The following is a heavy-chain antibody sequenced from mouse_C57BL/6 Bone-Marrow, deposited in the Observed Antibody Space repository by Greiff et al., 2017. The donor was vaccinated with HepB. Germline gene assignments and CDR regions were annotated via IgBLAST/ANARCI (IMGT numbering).Heavy chain of an antibody. Sequence: VQLQQSGTVLARPGASVKMSCKTSGYTFTSYWMHWVKQRPGQGLEWIGAIYPGNSDTSYNQKFKGKAKLTAVTSASTAYMELSSLTNEDSAVYYCTRDYGSSTGYFDYWGQGTTLTVSS. V-gene: IGHV1-5*01. CDR2: IYPGNSDT. J-gene: IGHJ2*01. CDR1: GYTFTSYW. CDR3: TRDYGSSTGYFDY. D-gene: IGHD1-1*01.